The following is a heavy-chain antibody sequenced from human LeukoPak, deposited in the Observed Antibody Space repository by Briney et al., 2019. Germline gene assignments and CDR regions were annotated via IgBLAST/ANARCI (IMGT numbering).Heavy chain of an antibody. Sequence: GGSLRLSCAASGFIVSSTYMSWVRQAPGKGLEWVSVIYTGGSTYYADSVKGRFTISRDNSRNTLYLQMDSLRAEDTAVYYCARANNVGVTATGYWSQGTLVTVSS. CDR2: IYTGGST. J-gene: IGHJ4*02. CDR1: GFIVSSTY. CDR3: ARANNVGVTATGY. V-gene: IGHV3-53*01. D-gene: IGHD1-26*01.